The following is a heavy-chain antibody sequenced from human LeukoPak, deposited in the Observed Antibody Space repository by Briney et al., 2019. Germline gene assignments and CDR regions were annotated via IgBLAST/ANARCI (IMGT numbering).Heavy chain of an antibody. J-gene: IGHJ4*02. CDR2: IRYDGSNK. D-gene: IGHD5-18*01. Sequence: GGSLRLSCAASGFTFSSYGMHWVRQAPGKGLEWVAFIRYDGSNKYYADSVKGRFTISRDNSKNMLYLQMNSLRAEDTAVYYCARGGGYSYGFDYWGQGTLVTVSS. CDR3: ARGGGYSYGFDY. CDR1: GFTFSSYG. V-gene: IGHV3-30*02.